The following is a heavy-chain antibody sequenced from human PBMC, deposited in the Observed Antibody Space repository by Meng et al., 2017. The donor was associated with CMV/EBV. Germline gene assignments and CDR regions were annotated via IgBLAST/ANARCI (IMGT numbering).Heavy chain of an antibody. V-gene: IGHV3-15*01. CDR1: GFTFSNAW. D-gene: IGHD5-18*01. CDR2: IKSKTEGGTT. Sequence: GESLKISCAASGFTFSNAWMSWVRQAPGKGLEWVGRIKSKTEGGTTDYAAPVKGRFTNSRDDSKNTLYLQMNSLKTEDTAVYYCTTPPFLRGYSYGYDYWGQGTLVPSPQ. CDR3: TTPPFLRGYSYGYDY. J-gene: IGHJ4*02.